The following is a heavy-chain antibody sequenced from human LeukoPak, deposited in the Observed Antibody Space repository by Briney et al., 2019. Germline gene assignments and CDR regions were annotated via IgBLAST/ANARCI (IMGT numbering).Heavy chain of an antibody. CDR3: ARGYYDFAFDI. J-gene: IGHJ3*02. V-gene: IGHV3-48*01. Sequence: GGSLRLSCAASGFTFSTYWMTWVRQAPGKGLEWVSYISSSSSTIYYADSVKGRFTISRDNAKNSLYLQMNSLRAEDTAVYYCARGYYDFAFDIWGQGTMVTVSS. CDR2: ISSSSSTI. CDR1: GFTFSTYW. D-gene: IGHD3-22*01.